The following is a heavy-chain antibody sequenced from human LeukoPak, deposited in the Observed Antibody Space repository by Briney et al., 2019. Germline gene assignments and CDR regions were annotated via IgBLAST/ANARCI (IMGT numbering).Heavy chain of an antibody. CDR1: GYSISSDYY. CDR3: ARLFLMGSTPHYFDY. CDR2: IHHSGST. J-gene: IGHJ4*02. Sequence: SETLSLTCGVAGYSISSDYYWGWIRQPPGKGLEWIGNIHHSGSTYYNPSLESRVTISIDTSKNQFTLKLSSVTAADTAVYYCARLFLMGSTPHYFDYWGQGTLVAVSS. D-gene: IGHD2-8*01. V-gene: IGHV4-38-2*01.